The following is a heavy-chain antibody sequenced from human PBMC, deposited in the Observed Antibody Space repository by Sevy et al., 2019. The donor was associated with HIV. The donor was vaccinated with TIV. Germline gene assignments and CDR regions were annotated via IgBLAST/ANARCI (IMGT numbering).Heavy chain of an antibody. CDR2: ISWSSRSI. V-gene: IGHV3-9*01. CDR3: AKSASSSLFCSLGSCYRVYFDY. CDR1: GFTFDDYA. Sequence: GGSLRLSCAASGFTFDDYAMHWVRQAPGKGLEWVSGISWSSRSIGYADSVKGRFTNSRDNTKNSLYLQMNSLRAEDTALYYCAKSASSSLFCSLGSCYRVYFDYWGQGTLVTVSS. D-gene: IGHD2-15*01. J-gene: IGHJ4*02.